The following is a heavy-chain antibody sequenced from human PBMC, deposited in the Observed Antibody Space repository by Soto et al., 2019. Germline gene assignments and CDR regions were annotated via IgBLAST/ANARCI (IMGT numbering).Heavy chain of an antibody. CDR3: ARGVRIAAAGPVFDY. D-gene: IGHD6-25*01. Sequence: PSEPLSLTCAVSGRSISGSNWWRWLRQPPGKGLEWIGEIYHSGSTNYNPSLKSRVTISVDKSKNQFSLKLSSVTAADTAVYYCARGVRIAAAGPVFDYWGQGNLLTISS. J-gene: IGHJ4*02. CDR1: GRSISGSNW. V-gene: IGHV4-4*02. CDR2: IYHSGST.